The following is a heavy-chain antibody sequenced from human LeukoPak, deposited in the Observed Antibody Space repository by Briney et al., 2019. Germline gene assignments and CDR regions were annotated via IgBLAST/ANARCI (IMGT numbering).Heavy chain of an antibody. CDR2: IYTFGNT. J-gene: IGHJ5*02. Sequence: PSETLSLTCTVSGGSISSDSYYWTWIRQPAGKGLEWIGLIYTFGNTNYNPSLKSRVTISVDTSKNQFSLKLSSVTAADTAKYYCARGAPRWWFDPWGQGILVTVSS. CDR1: GGSISSDSYY. D-gene: IGHD4-23*01. V-gene: IGHV4-61*02. CDR3: ARGAPRWWFDP.